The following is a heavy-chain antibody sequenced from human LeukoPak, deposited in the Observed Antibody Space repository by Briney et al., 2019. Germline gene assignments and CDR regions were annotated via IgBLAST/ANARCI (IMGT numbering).Heavy chain of an antibody. V-gene: IGHV4-59*01. CDR2: IYYSGNT. CDR1: GGSINSYY. D-gene: IGHD2/OR15-2a*01. J-gene: IGHJ6*03. Sequence: SETLSFTCTVSGGSINSYYWSWIRQPPGKGLEYIGHIYYSGNTDYNPSLKSRVTISVDTSKNQFSLNLSSVTAADTAVYYCARWYCSSTTCYHMDVWGKGTTVTVSS. CDR3: ARWYCSSTTCYHMDV.